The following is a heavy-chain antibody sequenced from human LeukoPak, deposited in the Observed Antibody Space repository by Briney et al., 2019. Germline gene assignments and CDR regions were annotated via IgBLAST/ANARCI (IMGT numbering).Heavy chain of an antibody. V-gene: IGHV3-48*03. Sequence: GGSLRLSCAASGFNFSSYEMNWVRQAPGKGLEWVSYISSSGSTIYYADSVKGRFTISRDNAKNSLYPQMNSLRAEDTAVYYCARESGSGYYYYGMDVWGKGTTVTVSS. J-gene: IGHJ6*04. CDR3: ARESGSGYYYYGMDV. CDR2: ISSSGSTI. D-gene: IGHD3-10*01. CDR1: GFNFSSYE.